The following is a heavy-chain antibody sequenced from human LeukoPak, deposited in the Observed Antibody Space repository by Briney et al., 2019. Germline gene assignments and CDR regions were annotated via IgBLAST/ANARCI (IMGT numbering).Heavy chain of an antibody. D-gene: IGHD3-22*01. CDR3: ARGRFAKKTYYYDSSGLHFDY. CDR2: IYYSGST. J-gene: IGHJ4*02. CDR1: GGSISSYY. V-gene: IGHV4-59*01. Sequence: PSETLSLTCTVSGGSISSYYWSWIRQPPGKGLEWIGYIYYSGSTNYNPSLKSRVTISVDTSKNQFSLKLSSVTAADTAVYYCARGRFAKKTYYYDSSGLHFDYWGQGTLVTVSS.